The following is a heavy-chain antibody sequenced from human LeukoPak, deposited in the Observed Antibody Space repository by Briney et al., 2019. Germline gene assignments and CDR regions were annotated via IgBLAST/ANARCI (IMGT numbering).Heavy chain of an antibody. Sequence: ASVKVSCKASGYTFSNFGITWVRQAPGQGLEWMGWINPNSGGTNYAQKFQGRVTMTRDTSISTAYMELSRLRSDDTAVYYCARTGGYDFWSGYYPYMDVWGKGTTVTVSS. V-gene: IGHV1-2*02. CDR2: INPNSGGT. CDR3: ARTGGYDFWSGYYPYMDV. J-gene: IGHJ6*03. CDR1: GYTFSNFG. D-gene: IGHD3-3*01.